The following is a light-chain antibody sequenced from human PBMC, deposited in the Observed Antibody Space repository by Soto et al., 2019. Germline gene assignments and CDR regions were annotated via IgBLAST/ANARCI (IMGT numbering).Light chain of an antibody. CDR2: RGS. Sequence: VLTQSPGTLSLSPGERTTLSCRASQNIRGNELAWYQQKPGQPPRLLIYRGSSRAPGIPDRFSGRGSGTEFTLSITRLEPEDFAVYYCHYYGTTAPWTFGQGT. J-gene: IGKJ1*01. V-gene: IGKV3-20*01. CDR1: QNIRGNE. CDR3: HYYGTTAPWT.